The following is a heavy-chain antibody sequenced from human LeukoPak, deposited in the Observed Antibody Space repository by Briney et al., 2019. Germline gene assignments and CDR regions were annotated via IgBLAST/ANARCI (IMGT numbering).Heavy chain of an antibody. CDR1: GGSMTSYY. CDR2: IYTSGST. D-gene: IGHD3-3*01. CDR3: ARDDSWSGYRAFDI. V-gene: IGHV4-4*07. J-gene: IGHJ3*02. Sequence: PSETLSLTCTGSGGSMTSYYWSWLRQPTGKGLEWIGRIYTSGSTNYNPSLKSRVTMSVDTSKNQFSLKLSSVPAADTPVYFSARDDSWSGYRAFDIWGQGTMVTVSS.